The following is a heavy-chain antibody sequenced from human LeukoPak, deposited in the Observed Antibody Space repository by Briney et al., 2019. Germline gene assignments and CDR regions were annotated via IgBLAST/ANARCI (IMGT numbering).Heavy chain of an antibody. V-gene: IGHV3-15*01. Sequence: GGSLRLSCAASGVTFSNAWMTWVRQAPGRGLEWVGRSISRSEGVTTEYAAPVKGRFTISRDDSRNTVYLQMNSLKIEDTAVYYCSAYYNGRGDYWGQGTLVTVSS. CDR3: SAYYNGRGDY. CDR1: GVTFSNAW. CDR2: SISRSEGVTT. J-gene: IGHJ4*02. D-gene: IGHD3-10*01.